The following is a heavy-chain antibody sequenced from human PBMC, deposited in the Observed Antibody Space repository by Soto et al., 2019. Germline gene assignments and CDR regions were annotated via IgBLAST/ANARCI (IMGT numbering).Heavy chain of an antibody. CDR3: ARETVGTGLDNWFDP. CDR2: IYYSGSA. Sequence: QVQLQESGPGLVKPSETLSLTCTVSGGSITAGSISTYYWTWLRQPPVKGLEWIGYIYYSGSASYNPSLQSRVTMSVDTSKNLFSLRLTSVTAADTAVYYCARETVGTGLDNWFDPWGQGTLVTVSS. J-gene: IGHJ5*02. CDR1: GGSITAGSISTYY. D-gene: IGHD2-21*02. V-gene: IGHV4-59*01.